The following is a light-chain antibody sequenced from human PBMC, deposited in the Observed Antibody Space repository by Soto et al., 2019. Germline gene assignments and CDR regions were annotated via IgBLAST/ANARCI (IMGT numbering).Light chain of an antibody. CDR1: SSDVGGYNY. J-gene: IGLJ2*01. CDR3: SSYTSSSTLVV. CDR2: DVS. V-gene: IGLV2-14*01. Sequence: QSALTQPASVSGSPGQSITISCTGTSSDVGGYNYVSWYQQHPGKAPKLMIYDVSNRPSEVSNRFSGSKSGNTASLTISGLQADDEADYYFSSYTSSSTLVVFGGGTKVTVL.